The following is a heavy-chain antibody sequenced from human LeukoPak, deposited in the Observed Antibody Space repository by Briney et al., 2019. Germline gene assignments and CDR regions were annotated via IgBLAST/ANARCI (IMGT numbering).Heavy chain of an antibody. J-gene: IGHJ3*02. Sequence: SETLSLTCTVSGGSISSSSYYWGWIRQPPGKGLEWIGSIYYSGSTYYNPSLKSRVTTSVDTSKNQFSLKLSSVTATDTAVYYCARDFFSYDSSGYYYVYAFDIWGQGTMVTVSS. V-gene: IGHV4-39*07. CDR2: IYYSGST. CDR1: GGSISSSSYY. D-gene: IGHD3-22*01. CDR3: ARDFFSYDSSGYYYVYAFDI.